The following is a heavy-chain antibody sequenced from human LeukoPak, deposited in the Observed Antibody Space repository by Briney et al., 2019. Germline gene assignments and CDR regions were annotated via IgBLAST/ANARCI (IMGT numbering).Heavy chain of an antibody. D-gene: IGHD2-15*01. J-gene: IGHJ4*02. CDR3: ASSGGYCSGGSCYRFDY. Sequence: VASVKVSCKASGYTFTSYGISWVRQAPGQGLEWMGWISAYNGNTNYAQKLQGRVTMTTDISTSTAYMELRSLRSDDTAVYYCASSGGYCSGGSCYRFDYWGQGTLVTVSS. CDR1: GYTFTSYG. CDR2: ISAYNGNT. V-gene: IGHV1-18*01.